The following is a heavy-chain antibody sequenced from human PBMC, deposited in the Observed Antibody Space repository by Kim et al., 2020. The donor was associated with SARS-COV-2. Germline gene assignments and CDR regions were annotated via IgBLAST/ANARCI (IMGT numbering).Heavy chain of an antibody. Sequence: SQTLSLTCGISGDSVFSNSATWNWIRQSPSRGLEWLGRAYYRSKWFNNYAPSVQSRITINPDTSKNQISLHLNSVTPEDTAVYYCARAGGYDSSWRGNWIDSWGQGTLVTVSS. CDR3: ARAGGYDSSWRGNWIDS. CDR2: AYYRSKWFN. CDR1: GDSVFSNSAT. J-gene: IGHJ5*01. V-gene: IGHV6-1*01. D-gene: IGHD6-13*01.